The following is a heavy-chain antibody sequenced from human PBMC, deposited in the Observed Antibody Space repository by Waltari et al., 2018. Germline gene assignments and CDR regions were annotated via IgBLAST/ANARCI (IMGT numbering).Heavy chain of an antibody. D-gene: IGHD5-12*01. V-gene: IGHV3-30-3*01. Sequence: QVQLVESGGGVVQPGRSLRLSCAASGFTFSSYAMHWVRQAPGKGLEWVAVISYDGSNKYYADSVKGRFTISRDNSKNTLYLQMNSLRAEDTAVYYCARDRVATDYFDYWGQGTLVIVSS. J-gene: IGHJ4*02. CDR2: ISYDGSNK. CDR1: GFTFSSYA. CDR3: ARDRVATDYFDY.